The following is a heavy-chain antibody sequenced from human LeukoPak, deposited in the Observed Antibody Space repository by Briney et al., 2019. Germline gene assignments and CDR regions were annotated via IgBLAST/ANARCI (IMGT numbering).Heavy chain of an antibody. V-gene: IGHV5-51*01. Sequence: GESLRIFCKGSGYSFTSYWIGWVRQMPGKGLEWMGIIYPGDSDTRYSPSFQGQVTISADKSISTAYLQWSSLKASDTAMYYCARQGPHSSSWYYYYMDVWGKGTTVTISS. CDR3: ARQGPHSSSWYYYYMDV. CDR2: IYPGDSDT. J-gene: IGHJ6*03. CDR1: GYSFTSYW. D-gene: IGHD6-13*01.